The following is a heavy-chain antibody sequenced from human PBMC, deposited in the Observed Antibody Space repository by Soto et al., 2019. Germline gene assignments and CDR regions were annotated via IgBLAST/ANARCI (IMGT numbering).Heavy chain of an antibody. Sequence: SETICHTWTVACGSLGSYDGRWIMQPPGKGLEWIGYIYYSGSTNYNPSLKSRVTISVDTSKNQFSLKLSSVTAADTAVYYCARQGGPYYDFWSGYHGPGAFDIWGQGTMVTVSS. D-gene: IGHD3-3*01. J-gene: IGHJ3*02. V-gene: IGHV4-59*08. CDR3: ARQGGPYYDFWSGYHGPGAFDI. CDR2: IYYSGST. CDR1: CGSLGSYD.